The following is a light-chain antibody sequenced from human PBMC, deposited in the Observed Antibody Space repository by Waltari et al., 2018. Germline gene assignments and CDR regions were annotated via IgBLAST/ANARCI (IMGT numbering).Light chain of an antibody. V-gene: IGLV3-21*02. CDR3: QVWDNGSDPLPV. J-gene: IGLJ2*01. CDR2: DYR. CDR1: NIGTTS. Sequence: SYILTQVPSVSVAPGQTARISCGGTNIGTTSVHWYQRKPGQAPVLVVYDYRDRPSGIPERFSGSNSGNTATLIISRAEAGDEADYYWQVWDNGSDPLPVFGGGTTLTVL.